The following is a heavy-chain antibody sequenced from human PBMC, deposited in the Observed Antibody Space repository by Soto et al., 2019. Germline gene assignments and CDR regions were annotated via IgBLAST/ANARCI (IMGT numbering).Heavy chain of an antibody. J-gene: IGHJ4*02. V-gene: IGHV3-48*01. CDR3: ARDLDGIVVVPAVSGFDY. D-gene: IGHD2-2*01. Sequence: GGSLRLSCAASGFTFSSYSMNWVRQAPGKGLEWVSYISSSSSTIYYADSVKGRFTISRDNAKNSLYLQMNSLRAEDTAVYYCARDLDGIVVVPAVSGFDYWGQGTLVTVSS. CDR2: ISSSSSTI. CDR1: GFTFSSYS.